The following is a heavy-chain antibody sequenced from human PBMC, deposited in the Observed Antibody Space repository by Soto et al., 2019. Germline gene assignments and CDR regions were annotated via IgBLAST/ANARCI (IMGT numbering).Heavy chain of an antibody. CDR2: ISSSSSTI. CDR1: GFTFSSYS. Sequence: EVQLVESGGGLVQPGGSLRLSCAASGFTFSSYSMNWVRQAPGKGLEWVSYISSSSSTIYYADSVKGRFTISRDNAKKSLYMQMNSLRADDTAVYYCARADSGYAHGYYYYGMDGWGQGTTVTVSS. D-gene: IGHD5-12*01. J-gene: IGHJ6*02. V-gene: IGHV3-48*01. CDR3: ARADSGYAHGYYYYGMDG.